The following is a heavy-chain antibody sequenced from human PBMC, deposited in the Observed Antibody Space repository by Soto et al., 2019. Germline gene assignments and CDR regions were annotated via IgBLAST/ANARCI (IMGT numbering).Heavy chain of an antibody. V-gene: IGHV4-39*01. CDR2: IYYSGST. CDR1: GGSISSSSYY. J-gene: IGHJ4*02. Sequence: QLQLQESGPGLVKPSETLSLTCTVSGGSISSSSYYWGWIRQPPGKGLEWIGSIYYSGSTYYNPSLKSRVTISVDTSKNQFSLKLSSVTAADTAVYYCARHVEDIVLVPAAMVYNYFDYWGQGTLVTVSS. CDR3: ARHVEDIVLVPAAMVYNYFDY. D-gene: IGHD2-2*01.